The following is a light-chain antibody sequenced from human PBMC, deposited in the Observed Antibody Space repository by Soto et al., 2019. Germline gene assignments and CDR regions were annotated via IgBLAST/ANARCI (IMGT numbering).Light chain of an antibody. CDR2: ATS. V-gene: IGKV1D-12*01. Sequence: DIQMTQSPSSLSASVGDTVTITCRSSQDVGRWLSWYQQKPGKAPKILIFATSTLQSGVPSRFSGSGSGTDFTLTITGLQSEDFATYYCQQARIFLVTFCQ. J-gene: IGKJ5*01. CDR3: QQARIFLVT. CDR1: QDVGRW.